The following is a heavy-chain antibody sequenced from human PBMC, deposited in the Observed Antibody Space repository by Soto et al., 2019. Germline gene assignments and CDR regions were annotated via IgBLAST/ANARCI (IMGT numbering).Heavy chain of an antibody. CDR1: GGSISSSNW. D-gene: IGHD2-15*01. V-gene: IGHV4-4*02. CDR3: ARVGCSGGSCYFDY. J-gene: IGHJ4*02. CDR2: IYHSGST. Sequence: SETLSLTCAVSGGSISSSNWWSWVRQPPGKGLEGIGEIYHSGSTNYNPSLKSRVTISVDKSKNQFSLKLSSVTAADTAVYYCARVGCSGGSCYFDYWGQGTLVTVSS.